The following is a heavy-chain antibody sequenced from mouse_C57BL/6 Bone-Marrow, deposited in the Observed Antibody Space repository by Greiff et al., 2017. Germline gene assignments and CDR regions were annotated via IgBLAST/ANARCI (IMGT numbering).Heavy chain of an antibody. D-gene: IGHD2-10*01. CDR3: ARHAYYLFAY. J-gene: IGHJ3*01. CDR1: GYTFTSYW. CDR2: INPSNGGT. V-gene: IGHV1-53*01. Sequence: QVQLQQPGPELVKPGASVKLSCKASGYTFTSYWMHWVKQRPGQGLAWIGNINPSNGGTNYNEKFKSKATLTVDKSSSTAYMHRSSLTSEDAAVYYFARHAYYLFAYWGQGTLVTVSA.